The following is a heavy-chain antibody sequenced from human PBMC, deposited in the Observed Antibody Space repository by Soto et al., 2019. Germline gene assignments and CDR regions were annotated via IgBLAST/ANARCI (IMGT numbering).Heavy chain of an antibody. J-gene: IGHJ4*02. CDR1: WFPHRNSGEG. CDR2: IYWSDEK. Sequence: FGATLGNQTQRLTLTCSSSWFPHRNSGEGVGWIRQPPGKALEWLALIYWSDEKHYSPSLKNRLTITKDTSKNQVVLTMTNMDPVDTATYYCARLVYRAGGRIFDSWGQGSPVTVSS. D-gene: IGHD3-16*01. V-gene: IGHV2-5*01. CDR3: ARLVYRAGGRIFDS.